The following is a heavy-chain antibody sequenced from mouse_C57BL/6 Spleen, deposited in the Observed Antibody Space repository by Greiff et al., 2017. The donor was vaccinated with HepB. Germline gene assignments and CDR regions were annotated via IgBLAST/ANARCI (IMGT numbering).Heavy chain of an antibody. V-gene: IGHV1-54*01. CDR1: GYAFTNYL. CDR2: INPGSGGT. CDR3: ARFGYYYGSSYYFDY. J-gene: IGHJ2*01. D-gene: IGHD1-1*01. Sequence: VKVVESGAELVRPGTSVKVSCKASGYAFTNYLIEWVKQRPGQGLEWIGVINPGSGGTNYNEKFKGKATLTADKSSSTAYMQLSSLTSEDSAVYFCARFGYYYGSSYYFDYWGQGTTLTVSS.